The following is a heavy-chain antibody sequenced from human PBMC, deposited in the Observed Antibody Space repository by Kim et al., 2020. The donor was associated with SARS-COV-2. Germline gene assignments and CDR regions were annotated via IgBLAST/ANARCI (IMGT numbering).Heavy chain of an antibody. J-gene: IGHJ4*02. D-gene: IGHD1-26*01. CDR2: IFSGGNT. CDR1: GRSISGTTYS. V-gene: IGHV4-39*01. CDR3: AVILRGNF. Sequence: ETLSLTCSVSGRSISGTTYSWDWIRQPPGKGLEWIGTIFSGGNTYYNPSLQSRVTISVDTSKNQFSLDLSSVTAADTAVYYCAVILRGNFWGQGTLVTVSS.